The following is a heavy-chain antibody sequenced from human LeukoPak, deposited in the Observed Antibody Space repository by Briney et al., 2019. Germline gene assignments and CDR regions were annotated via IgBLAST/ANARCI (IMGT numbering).Heavy chain of an antibody. CDR3: AELGITMIGGV. V-gene: IGHV3-48*03. CDR1: GFSFSNYE. Sequence: GGSLRLSCAASGFSFSNYEMNWVRQAPGKGLEWVSYISSSGSTIYYADSVKGRFTISRDNAKNSLYLQMNSLRAEDTAVYYCAELGITMIGGVWGKGTTVTISS. D-gene: IGHD3-10*02. J-gene: IGHJ6*04. CDR2: ISSSGSTI.